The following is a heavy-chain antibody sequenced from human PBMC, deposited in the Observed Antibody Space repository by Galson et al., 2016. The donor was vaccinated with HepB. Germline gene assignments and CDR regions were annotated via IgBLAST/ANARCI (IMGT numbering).Heavy chain of an antibody. Sequence: SLRLSCAASGFTVSSNYMSWVRQAPGKGLEWVSVIYSGGSTYYADSVKGRFTISRDNSKNTLYLQMNSLRAEDTVVYYCARGGRDTAMDYYYYGMDVWGQGTTVTVSS. CDR1: GFTVSSNY. D-gene: IGHD5-18*01. CDR2: IYSGGST. V-gene: IGHV3-66*01. CDR3: ARGGRDTAMDYYYYGMDV. J-gene: IGHJ6*02.